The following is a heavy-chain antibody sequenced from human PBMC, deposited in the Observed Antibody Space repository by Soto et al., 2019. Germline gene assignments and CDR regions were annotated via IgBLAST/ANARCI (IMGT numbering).Heavy chain of an antibody. CDR1: GFTFSNAW. CDR3: TTELRTYYYYGSGSYYSS. V-gene: IGHV3-15*07. D-gene: IGHD3-10*01. CDR2: IKSKTDGGKN. Sequence: GGSLRLSCAASGFTFSNAWMNWVRQAPGKGLEWVGRIKSKTDGGKNDYAAPVKGRFTISRDDSKNTLYLQMNSLKTEDTAVYYCTTELRTYYYYGSGSYYSSWGQGTLVTVSS. J-gene: IGHJ5*02.